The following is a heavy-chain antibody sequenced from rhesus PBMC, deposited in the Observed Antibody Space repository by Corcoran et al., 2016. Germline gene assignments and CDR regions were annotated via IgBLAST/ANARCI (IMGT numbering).Heavy chain of an antibody. Sequence: QVQLQESGPGVVKPSETLSLTCAVSGGSISSYWWSWIRQPPGKGLEWIGRIGSSGSTDYTPSLKSRVTISRDTSKNQFSLKLSSVTAADTAVYYCARDHTPTAESYFDYWGQGVLVTVSS. V-gene: IGHV4-160*01. CDR1: GGSISSYW. CDR2: IGSSGST. D-gene: IGHD3S6*01. CDR3: ARDHTPTAESYFDY. J-gene: IGHJ4*01.